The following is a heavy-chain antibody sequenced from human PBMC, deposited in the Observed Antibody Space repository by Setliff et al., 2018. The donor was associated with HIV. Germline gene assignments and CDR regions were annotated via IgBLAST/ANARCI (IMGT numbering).Heavy chain of an antibody. CDR3: ARVASGYDYGWLDP. J-gene: IGHJ5*02. CDR2: INNDGRKT. Sequence: GGSLRLSCAASGFTFSTYWMHWVRQAPGKGLVWVSHINNDGRKTTYADSVKGRFTVSRDNAKNTLYLQMDSLRAEDTAVYYCARVASGYDYGWLDPWGQGTLVTVSS. D-gene: IGHD5-12*01. V-gene: IGHV3-74*03. CDR1: GFTFSTYW.